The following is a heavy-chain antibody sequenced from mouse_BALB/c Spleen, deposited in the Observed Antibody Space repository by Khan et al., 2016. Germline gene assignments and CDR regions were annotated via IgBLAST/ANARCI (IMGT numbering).Heavy chain of an antibody. V-gene: IGHV14-3*02. CDR2: IDPANGDT. Sequence: VQLQQSGAELVKPGASVKLSCTASGFNIKDTFLHWVKQRPEQGLEWLGRIDPANGDTKYDPNFQGKATITADTSSNTAYLHLSSLTSEDNAVYYCAPIYDGDYRYWGQGTTLTVAS. D-gene: IGHD2-3*01. CDR1: GFNIKDTF. CDR3: APIYDGDYRY. J-gene: IGHJ2*01.